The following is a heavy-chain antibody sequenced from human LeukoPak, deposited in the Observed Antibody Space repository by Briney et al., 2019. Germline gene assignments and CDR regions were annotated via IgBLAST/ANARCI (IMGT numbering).Heavy chain of an antibody. CDR3: ARDPYSGSYGDYYYYYMDL. CDR2: ITSSGSYI. J-gene: IGHJ6*03. Sequence: GGSLRLSCAASGFTFSSYSMSWVRQAPGKGLEWVSSITSSGSYIYYADSVKGRFTISRDNAKNSLYLQMNSLRAEDTAVYYCARDPYSGSYGDYYYYYMDLWGQGTTVTISS. V-gene: IGHV3-21*01. CDR1: GFTFSSYS. D-gene: IGHD1-26*01.